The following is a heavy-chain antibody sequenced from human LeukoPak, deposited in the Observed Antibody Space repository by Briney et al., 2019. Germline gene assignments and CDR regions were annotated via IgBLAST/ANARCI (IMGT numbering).Heavy chain of an antibody. CDR3: ARFHTSSWFFDS. V-gene: IGHV4-39*07. CDR1: GGPIGSSSYY. D-gene: IGHD6-13*01. Sequence: NPSETLSLTCTVSGGPIGSSSYYWGWIRQPPGKGLEWIGDIYYSGSTNFNPSLKSRVTISVDTSMNQFSLKLSSVTAADAAVYYCARFHTSSWFFDSWGQGILVTVSS. J-gene: IGHJ4*02. CDR2: IYYSGST.